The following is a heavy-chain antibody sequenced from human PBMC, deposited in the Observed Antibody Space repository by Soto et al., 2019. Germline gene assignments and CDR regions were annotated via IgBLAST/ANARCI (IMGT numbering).Heavy chain of an antibody. J-gene: IGHJ6*02. CDR2: IKSKTDGGTT. CDR1: GFTFSNAW. V-gene: IGHV3-15*07. D-gene: IGHD6-13*01. Sequence: PGGSLRLSCAASGFTFSNAWMNWVRQAPGKGLEWVGRIKSKTDGGTTDYAAPVKGRFTISRDDSKNTLYLQMNSLKTEDTAVYYCTTDDISSSWIVYYGMDVWGQGTTVTVSS. CDR3: TTDDISSSWIVYYGMDV.